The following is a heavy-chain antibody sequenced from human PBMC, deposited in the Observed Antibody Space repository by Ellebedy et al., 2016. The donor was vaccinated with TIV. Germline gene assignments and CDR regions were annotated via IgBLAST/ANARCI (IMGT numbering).Heavy chain of an antibody. Sequence: AASVKVSCKASGYTFTGYYIHWVRQAPGQGLEWMGWSNPKSGVTNYAQKFQDWVTMTRDQSITTAYMELSRLSSDDTAVYYCARDRIATETGPNFDYWGQGTLVTVSS. CDR3: ARDRIATETGPNFDY. J-gene: IGHJ4*02. CDR2: SNPKSGVT. D-gene: IGHD1-14*01. CDR1: GYTFTGYY. V-gene: IGHV1-2*04.